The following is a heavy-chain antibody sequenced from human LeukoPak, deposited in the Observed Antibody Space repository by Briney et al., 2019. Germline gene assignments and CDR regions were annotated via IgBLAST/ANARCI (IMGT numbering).Heavy chain of an antibody. V-gene: IGHV3-74*01. D-gene: IGHD5-24*01. CDR3: VREDGHWYFDI. Sequence: PGGSLRLSCAASGFTFSKYWMLWVRQAPGKGLESVSRINTDGTVTTYADSVKGRFTTYRDISENSVYLEMNNLRAEDTAVYYCVREDGHWYFDIWGRGTLVTVSS. CDR2: INTDGTVT. J-gene: IGHJ2*01. CDR1: GFTFSKYW.